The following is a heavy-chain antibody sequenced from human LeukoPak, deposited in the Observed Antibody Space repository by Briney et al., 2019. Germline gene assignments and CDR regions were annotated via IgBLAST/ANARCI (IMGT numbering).Heavy chain of an antibody. CDR3: ARGVKVVGYCSGGSCYPLYYYYYGMDV. V-gene: IGHV4-34*01. D-gene: IGHD2-15*01. J-gene: IGHJ6*02. Sequence: SETLSLTCAVYGGSFSGYYWSWIRQPPGKGLEWIGEINYSGSTNYNPSLKSRVTISVDTSKNQFSLKLSSVTAADTAVYYCARGVKVVGYCSGGSCYPLYYYYYGMDVWGQGTTVTVSS. CDR2: INYSGST. CDR1: GGSFSGYY.